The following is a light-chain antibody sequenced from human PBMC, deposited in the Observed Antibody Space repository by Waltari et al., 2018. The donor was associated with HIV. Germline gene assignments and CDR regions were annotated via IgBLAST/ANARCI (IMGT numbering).Light chain of an antibody. CDR2: AAS. V-gene: IGKV1-9*01. Sequence: DIQLTQSPSILSASVGDRVTIPCRASQGISSYLAWYQQKPGKAHKLLIYAASTLQSGVPSRFSGSGSGTEFTLTISSLQPEDFATYYCQQLNSYLFTFGPGTKVDIK. CDR1: QGISSY. J-gene: IGKJ3*01. CDR3: QQLNSYLFT.